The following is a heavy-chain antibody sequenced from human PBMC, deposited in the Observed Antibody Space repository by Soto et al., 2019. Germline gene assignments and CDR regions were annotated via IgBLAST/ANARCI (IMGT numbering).Heavy chain of an antibody. V-gene: IGHV1-69*13. Sequence: SVKGSCKASGGSFSPYAIHWVRQAPGRGLEWMGAIIHGIGSANYAQKFQGRLTITADVSASTVYMEMSSLTSEDTAIYFCANVVEWGNKDDYWGQGPLVTVSS. J-gene: IGHJ4*02. CDR3: ANVVEWGNKDDY. CDR1: GGSFSPYA. D-gene: IGHD1-26*01. CDR2: IIHGIGSA.